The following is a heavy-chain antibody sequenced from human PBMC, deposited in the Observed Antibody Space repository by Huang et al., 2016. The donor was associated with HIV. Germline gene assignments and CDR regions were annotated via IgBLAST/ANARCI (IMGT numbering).Heavy chain of an antibody. J-gene: IGHJ6*02. Sequence: QMQLQQWGAGLLKPSETLSLTCDVHGGSFTGNYLSWIRQSPGKGLEWLGEINDVDATNHNPSLKGRLSISLDKSKRQLSLNLKSVTAADTGVYYCARQRTILDWLLGMDVWGQGTTVIVSS. CDR1: GGSFTGNY. CDR3: ARQRTILDWLLGMDV. CDR2: INDVDAT. D-gene: IGHD3-9*01. V-gene: IGHV4-34*01.